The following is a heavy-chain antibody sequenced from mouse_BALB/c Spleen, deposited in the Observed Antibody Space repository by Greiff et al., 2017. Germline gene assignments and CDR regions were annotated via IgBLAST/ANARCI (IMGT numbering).Heavy chain of an antibody. D-gene: IGHD2-3*01. CDR3: ARDIYDGYYDYYAMDY. V-gene: IGHV5-9-4*01. Sequence: EVKVVESGGGLVKPGGSLKLSCAASGFTFSSYAMSWVRQSPEKRLEWVAEISSGGSYTYYPDTVTGRFTISRDNAKNTLYLEMSSLRSEDTAMYYCARDIYDGYYDYYAMDYWGQGTSVTVSS. CDR2: ISSGGSYT. J-gene: IGHJ4*01. CDR1: GFTFSSYA.